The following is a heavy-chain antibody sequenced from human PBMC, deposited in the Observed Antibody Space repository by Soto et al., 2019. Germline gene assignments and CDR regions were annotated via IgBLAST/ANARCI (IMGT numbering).Heavy chain of an antibody. CDR2: ISAYNGNT. V-gene: IGHV1-18*04. D-gene: IGHD3-22*01. CDR1: GYTFTSYG. Sequence: ASVKVSCKASGYTFTSYGISWVRQAPGQGLEWMGWISAYNGNTNYAQKLQGRVTMTTDTSTSTAYMELRSLRSDDTAVYYCARMYYYDSSSYYSDAFDIWGQGTMVTVSS. J-gene: IGHJ3*02. CDR3: ARMYYYDSSSYYSDAFDI.